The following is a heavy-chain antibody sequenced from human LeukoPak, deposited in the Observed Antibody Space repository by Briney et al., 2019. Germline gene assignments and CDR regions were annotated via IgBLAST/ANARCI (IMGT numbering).Heavy chain of an antibody. CDR3: AGREDYGRFDP. J-gene: IGHJ5*02. CDR2: IIPIFGTA. Sequence: ASVTVSRMVSGRSVSRYGISWVRQAPGQGNDWMGGIIPIFGTANYAQKFQGRVTITTDESTSTAYMELRSLRSEDTAMYYCAGREDYGRFDPWGQGTLVTVSS. V-gene: IGHV1-69*05. CDR1: GRSVSRYG. D-gene: IGHD4-17*01.